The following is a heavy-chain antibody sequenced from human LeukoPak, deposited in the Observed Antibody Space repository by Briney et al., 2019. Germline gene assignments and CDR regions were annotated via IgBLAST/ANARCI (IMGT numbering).Heavy chain of an antibody. CDR3: AKTPKTGSFDF. Sequence: PGGSLRLSCAASGFTFSTYAMNWVRQAPGKGLEWVSTISNTGGTTYYADSVKGRFTISRGNSKNTLYLQMNSLGVEDTAVFFCAKTPKTGSFDFWGQGSLVTVSS. CDR1: GFTFSTYA. J-gene: IGHJ4*02. CDR2: ISNTGGTT. V-gene: IGHV3-23*01. D-gene: IGHD7-27*01.